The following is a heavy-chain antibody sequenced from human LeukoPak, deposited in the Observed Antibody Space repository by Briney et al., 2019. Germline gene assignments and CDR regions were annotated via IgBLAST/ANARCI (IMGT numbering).Heavy chain of an antibody. CDR2: ISSTGSTT. J-gene: IGHJ3*02. CDR3: AKDIIRAIAAPDI. Sequence: GGSLRLSCAASGFTFSNYWMHWVRQAAGKGPVWVSRISSTGSTTNYADSVKGRFTISRDNAKNTLYLQMNSLGAEDTALYYCAKDIIRAIAAPDIWGQGTMVTVSS. CDR1: GFTFSNYW. V-gene: IGHV3-74*01. D-gene: IGHD6-6*01.